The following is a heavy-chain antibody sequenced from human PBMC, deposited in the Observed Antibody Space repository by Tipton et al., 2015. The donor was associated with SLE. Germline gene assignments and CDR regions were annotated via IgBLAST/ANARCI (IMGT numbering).Heavy chain of an antibody. J-gene: IGHJ4*02. Sequence: SLRLSCAASGFIFSDYSMNWVRQAPGKGLEWVAVITYDGSNTYYADSVKGRFTISRDNSKNTLFLEMNNLRVDDTAFYYCASLSAPSDYWGQGTLVTVSS. V-gene: IGHV3-30*03. CDR1: GFIFSDYS. CDR2: ITYDGSNT. CDR3: ASLSAPSDY.